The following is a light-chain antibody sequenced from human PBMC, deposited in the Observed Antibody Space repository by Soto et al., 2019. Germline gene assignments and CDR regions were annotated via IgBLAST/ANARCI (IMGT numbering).Light chain of an antibody. CDR1: QSVSSY. V-gene: IGKV3-11*01. CDR2: DAS. J-gene: IGKJ3*01. CDR3: QQRSNWPLT. Sequence: EIVFTQSPAPLFFSPGEKATLPCRASQSVSSYLAWYQQKPGQAPRLLIYDASNRATGIPARFSGSGSGTDFTLTISSLEPEDFAVYYCQQRSNWPLTFGPGTKVD.